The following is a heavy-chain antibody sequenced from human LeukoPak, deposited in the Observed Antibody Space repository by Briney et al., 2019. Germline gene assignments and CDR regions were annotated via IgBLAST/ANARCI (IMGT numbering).Heavy chain of an antibody. D-gene: IGHD3-9*01. CDR2: INPNSGGT. Sequence: GASVKVSCKASGYTFTGYYMHWVRQAPGQGLEWMGWINPNSGGTNYAQKLQGRVTMTTDTSTSTAYMELRSLRSDDTAVYYCARDPGGINVLRYFDWVHYYYMDVWGKGTTVTISS. CDR1: GYTFTGYY. CDR3: ARDPGGINVLRYFDWVHYYYMDV. J-gene: IGHJ6*03. V-gene: IGHV1-2*02.